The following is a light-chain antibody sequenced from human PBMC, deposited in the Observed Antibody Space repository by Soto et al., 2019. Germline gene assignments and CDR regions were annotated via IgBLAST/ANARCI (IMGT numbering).Light chain of an antibody. CDR1: QSVSTY. CDR2: DAS. V-gene: IGKV3-20*01. Sequence: EIVLTQSPVTLSLSPGDRATLSCRASQSVSTYLAWYQQKPGQAPRLLIYDASSRATGIPDRFSGSGSGTDFTLTISRLEPEDFAVYYCQQYGSSITFGQGTRLEIK. J-gene: IGKJ5*01. CDR3: QQYGSSIT.